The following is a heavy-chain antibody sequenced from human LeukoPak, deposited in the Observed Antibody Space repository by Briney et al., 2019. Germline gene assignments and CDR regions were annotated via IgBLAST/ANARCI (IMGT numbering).Heavy chain of an antibody. Sequence: SETLSLTCTVSGGSISSYYWSWIRQPPGKGLEWIGYIYYSGSTNYNPSLKSRVTISVDTSKNQYSLKLSSVTAADTAVYYCARVPQWLNAFDIWGQGTMVTVSS. CDR1: GGSISSYY. D-gene: IGHD6-19*01. J-gene: IGHJ3*02. CDR2: IYYSGST. CDR3: ARVPQWLNAFDI. V-gene: IGHV4-59*01.